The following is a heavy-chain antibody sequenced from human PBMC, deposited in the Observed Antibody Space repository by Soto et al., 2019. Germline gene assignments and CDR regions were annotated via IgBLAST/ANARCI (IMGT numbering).Heavy chain of an antibody. CDR1: GFTFSSYG. D-gene: IGHD3-3*01. Sequence: QVQLVESGGGVVQPGRSLRLSCAASGFTFSSYGMHWVRQAPGKGLEWVAVIWYDGSNKYNADSVKGRLTISRDNSKNTLYLQMNSLRAEDTAVYYCAREFWSGPFDYWGQGTLVTVSS. V-gene: IGHV3-33*01. CDR3: AREFWSGPFDY. CDR2: IWYDGSNK. J-gene: IGHJ4*02.